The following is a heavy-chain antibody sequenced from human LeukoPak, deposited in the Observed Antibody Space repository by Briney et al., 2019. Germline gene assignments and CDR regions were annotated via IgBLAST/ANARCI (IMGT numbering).Heavy chain of an antibody. Sequence: GGSLRLSCAASGFTFSSYSMNWVRQAPGKGLEWVSSISSSGSYLSYADSVRGRFTISRDNAENSLHLQMNSLRAEDTAVYYCARTLYFDYLADYWGQGTLVTVSS. J-gene: IGHJ4*02. CDR1: GFTFSSYS. CDR2: ISSSGSYL. CDR3: ARTLYFDYLADY. D-gene: IGHD3-9*01. V-gene: IGHV3-21*01.